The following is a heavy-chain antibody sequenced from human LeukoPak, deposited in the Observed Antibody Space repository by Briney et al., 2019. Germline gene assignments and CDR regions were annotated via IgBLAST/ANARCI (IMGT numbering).Heavy chain of an antibody. CDR1: GDSISRSDSY. CDR2: LYYTGST. CDR3: ARHPRIAARQVGWFDP. V-gene: IGHV4-39*01. J-gene: IGHJ5*02. D-gene: IGHD6-6*01. Sequence: PSETLSLTCSVSGDSISRSDSYWDWIRQPPGKGLEWIGTLYYTGSTYYNPSLKSRVTISVDTSKNQFSLKLSSVTAADTAVYYCARHPRIAARQVGWFDPWGQGTLVTVSS.